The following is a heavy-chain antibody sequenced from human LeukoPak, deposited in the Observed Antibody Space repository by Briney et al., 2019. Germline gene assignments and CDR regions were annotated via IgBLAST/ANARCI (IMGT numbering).Heavy chain of an antibody. CDR1: GAPISNYY. V-gene: IGHV4-4*07. Sequence: SGTLSLTCTVSGAPISNYYWSWIRQPAGKGLEWIGRVYTSGITNYNPSFRSRVTMSVDKSKNQLSLKLTSVTAADAAVYYCAGRDYWGQGTLVTVSS. CDR3: AGRDY. CDR2: VYTSGIT. J-gene: IGHJ4*02.